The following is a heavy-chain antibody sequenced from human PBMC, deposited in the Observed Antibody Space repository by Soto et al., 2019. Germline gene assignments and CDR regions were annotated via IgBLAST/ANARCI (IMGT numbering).Heavy chain of an antibody. CDR1: GVTFSSYA. CDR2: IIPVFRTS. D-gene: IGHD3-16*01. V-gene: IGHV1-69*18. J-gene: IGHJ4*02. Sequence: QVQLVQSGAELKKPGSSVKVSCSASGVTFSSYAFTWVRQAPGQGLEWMGNIIPVFRTSNYAQGFQGRLTISADESTKASYMELSSLRSEDTAVYFCAKDGSWDGGGGESWGQGTLVIVSS. CDR3: AKDGSWDGGGGES.